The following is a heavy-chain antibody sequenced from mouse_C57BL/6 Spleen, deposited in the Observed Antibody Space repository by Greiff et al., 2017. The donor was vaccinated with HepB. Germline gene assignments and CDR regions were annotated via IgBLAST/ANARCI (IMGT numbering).Heavy chain of an antibody. J-gene: IGHJ4*01. V-gene: IGHV1-76*01. CDR2: IYHGSGNT. CDR3: AREGATMVTAPPMDY. Sequence: QVQLQQSGAELVRPGASVKLSCKASGYTFTDYYINWVKQRPGQGLEWIARIYHGSGNTYYNEKFKGKATLTAEKSSSTAYMQISSLTSEDSAVYFCAREGATMVTAPPMDYWGQGTSVTVSS. CDR1: GYTFTDYY. D-gene: IGHD2-2*01.